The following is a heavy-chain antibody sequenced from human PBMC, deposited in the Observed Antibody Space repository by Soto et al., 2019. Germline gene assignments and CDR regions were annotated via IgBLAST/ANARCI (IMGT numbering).Heavy chain of an antibody. D-gene: IGHD1-1*01. J-gene: IGHJ6*03. Sequence: GESLKISCKGSGYSFTSYWIGWVRQMPGKGLEWMGIIYPGDSDTRYSPSFQGQVTISADKSISTAYLQWSSLKASDTAMYYCARTNWNPDDTYYYYMDVWGKGTTVTVSS. CDR3: ARTNWNPDDTYYYYMDV. V-gene: IGHV5-51*01. CDR1: GYSFTSYW. CDR2: IYPGDSDT.